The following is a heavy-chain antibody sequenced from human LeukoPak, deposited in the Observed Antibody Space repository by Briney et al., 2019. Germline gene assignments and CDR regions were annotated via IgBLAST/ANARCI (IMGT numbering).Heavy chain of an antibody. V-gene: IGHV4-59*08. CDR2: IYYSGST. D-gene: IGHD6-13*01. Sequence: SETLSLTCTVSGGSISSYYWSWIRQPPGKGLEWIGYIYYSGSTNYNPSLKSRVTISVDTSKNQFSLELSSVTAADTAVYYCARGSSSWYHYFDCWGQGTLVTVSS. CDR3: ARGSSSWYHYFDC. J-gene: IGHJ4*02. CDR1: GGSISSYY.